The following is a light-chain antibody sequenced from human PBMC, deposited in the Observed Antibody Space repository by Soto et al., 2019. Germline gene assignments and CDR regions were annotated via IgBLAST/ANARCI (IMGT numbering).Light chain of an antibody. CDR3: FSYAGSSIWV. Sequence: QSTLTPPASVSGSPGQSITISCTGTRSDIGSYNNVAWYQKHPGKAPRVMIFGVTKRPSGISNRFFASKSGSTASLTISGLQAEDEADYFCFSYAGSSIWVFGGGTKVTVL. J-gene: IGLJ3*02. V-gene: IGLV2-23*02. CDR1: RSDIGSYNN. CDR2: GVT.